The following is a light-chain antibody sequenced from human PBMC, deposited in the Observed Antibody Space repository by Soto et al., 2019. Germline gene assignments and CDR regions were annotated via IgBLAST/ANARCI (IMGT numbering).Light chain of an antibody. Sequence: QPVLTQSSSASASLGSSVKLTCTLNSGLSSYIIAWHQQQPGKAPRFLMKLEGSGTYSKGRGVPDRFSGSSSGADRYLNNSNLHSEDEADYYCETWDSRVFGGGTKLTVL. V-gene: IGLV4-60*03. CDR3: ETWDSRV. J-gene: IGLJ2*01. CDR1: SGLSSYI. CDR2: LEGSGTY.